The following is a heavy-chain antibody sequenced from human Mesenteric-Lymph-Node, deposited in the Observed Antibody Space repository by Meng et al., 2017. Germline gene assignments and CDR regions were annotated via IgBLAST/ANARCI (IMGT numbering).Heavy chain of an antibody. D-gene: IGHD1-26*01. V-gene: IGHV3-23*01. Sequence: GESLKISCSASGFTFSSYAMSWVRQAPGKGLEWVSGISGSGGSTYYADSVKGRFTISRDNSKNTLYLQMNSLRAADTAIYYCARGPPGSYSTYFFDYWGQGTLVTVSS. CDR3: ARGPPGSYSTYFFDY. CDR2: ISGSGGST. J-gene: IGHJ4*02. CDR1: GFTFSSYA.